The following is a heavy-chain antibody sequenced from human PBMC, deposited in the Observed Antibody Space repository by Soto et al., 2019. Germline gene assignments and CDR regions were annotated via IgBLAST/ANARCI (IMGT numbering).Heavy chain of an antibody. D-gene: IGHD3-10*01. CDR3: ARIDIVSGIYKACYYMDV. J-gene: IGHJ6*03. CDR2: IKQDGSEG. V-gene: IGHV3-7*01. CDR1: GFTLSSYW. Sequence: PGGSLRLSCVASGFTLSSYWMSWVRQAPGKGLEWVGNIKQDGSEGYYVDSVKGRFTMSRDNAKNSLYLQMNNPRAEDTAVYYFARIDIVSGIYKACYYMDVWGKGTTVTVSS.